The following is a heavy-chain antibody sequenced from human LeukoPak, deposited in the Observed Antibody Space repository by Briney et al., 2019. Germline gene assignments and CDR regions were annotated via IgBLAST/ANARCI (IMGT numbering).Heavy chain of an antibody. CDR1: GYSFTSYW. J-gene: IGHJ4*02. CDR2: IYPGDSDT. Sequence: GESLKISCKGSGYSFTSYWFGWVRQMPGKGLEWMGIIYPGDSDTRYTPSFQGQVTISADKSISTAYLQWSSLKASDTAMYYCARHGGTTVVTLDYWGQGTLVTVSS. V-gene: IGHV5-51*01. CDR3: ARHGGTTVVTLDY. D-gene: IGHD4-23*01.